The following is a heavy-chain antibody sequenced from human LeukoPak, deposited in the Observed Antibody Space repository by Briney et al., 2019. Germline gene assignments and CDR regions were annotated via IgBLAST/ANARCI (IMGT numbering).Heavy chain of an antibody. Sequence: SVKVSCKASGGTFSSYAISWVRQAPGQGLEWKGGIIPIFGTANYAQKFQGRVTITADESTSTAYMELSSLRSEDTAVYYCARLRLSYYYDSSGYKATDYWGQGTLVTVSS. CDR1: GGTFSSYA. D-gene: IGHD3-22*01. CDR2: IIPIFGTA. J-gene: IGHJ4*02. CDR3: ARLRLSYYYDSSGYKATDY. V-gene: IGHV1-69*13.